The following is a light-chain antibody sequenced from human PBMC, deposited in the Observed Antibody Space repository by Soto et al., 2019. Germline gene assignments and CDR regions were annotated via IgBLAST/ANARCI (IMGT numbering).Light chain of an antibody. CDR3: QQSYSSPYT. CDR1: QNIRSY. J-gene: IGKJ2*01. Sequence: DIQMTQSPSSLSASVGDRVTITCRASQNIRSYLSWYQQKPGTAPKLLIYAASSLQSGVPSRFSGSGSGTDFTLTISSLQPEDFATYYCQQSYSSPYTSGQGTKLEI. V-gene: IGKV1-39*01. CDR2: AAS.